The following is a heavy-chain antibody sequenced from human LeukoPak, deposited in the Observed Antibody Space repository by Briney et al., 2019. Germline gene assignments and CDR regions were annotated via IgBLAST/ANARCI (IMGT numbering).Heavy chain of an antibody. CDR1: GYTFTGYY. D-gene: IGHD1-14*01. CDR2: MNPSSSDT. CDR3: AREGMNHLDDVFDI. Sequence: AASVKVSCKASGYTFTGYYMHWVRQAPGQGLEWMGWMNPSSSDTNYAQKFQGRVTMTRDTSISTAYMELSRLRSDDTAVYYCAREGMNHLDDVFDIWGQGTMVTVSS. J-gene: IGHJ3*02. V-gene: IGHV1-2*02.